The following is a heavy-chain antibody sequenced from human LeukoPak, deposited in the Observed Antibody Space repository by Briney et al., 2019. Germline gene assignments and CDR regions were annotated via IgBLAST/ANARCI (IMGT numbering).Heavy chain of an antibody. J-gene: IGHJ4*02. CDR2: IYHSGST. D-gene: IGHD3-22*01. CDR3: ARIVATQIDY. V-gene: IGHV4-38-2*02. CDR1: GYSISSGYY. Sequence: SETLSLTCTVSGYSISSGYYWGWIRQPPGKGLEWIGSIYHSGSTYYNPSLKGRVTISVDTSKNQFSLKLSSVTAADTAVYYCARIVATQIDYWGQGTLVTVSS.